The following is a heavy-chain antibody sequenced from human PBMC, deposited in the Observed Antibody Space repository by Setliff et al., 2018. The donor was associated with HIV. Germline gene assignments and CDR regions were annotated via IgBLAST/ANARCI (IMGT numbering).Heavy chain of an antibody. Sequence: GGSLRLSCAASGFTFSSYSMSWVRQAPGKGLEWVANIKENGDEKYYVDSVKGRFTISRDNAKNSLYLQMSSLRVEDMAVYYCARSVPDSAYRPTDYWGQGTQVTVSS. CDR2: IKENGDEK. J-gene: IGHJ4*02. V-gene: IGHV3-7*03. CDR3: ARSVPDSAYRPTDY. D-gene: IGHD3-22*01. CDR1: GFTFSSYS.